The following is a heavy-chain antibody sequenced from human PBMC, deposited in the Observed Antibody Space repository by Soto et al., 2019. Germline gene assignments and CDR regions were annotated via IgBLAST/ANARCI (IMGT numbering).Heavy chain of an antibody. J-gene: IGHJ6*04. CDR1: GYTFSDFD. CDR2: MNAKSGDT. D-gene: IGHD3-10*01. Sequence: ASVKVSCKASGYTFSDFDINWLRQASGQGPEWMGWMNAKSGDTFFAQRFQGKFNMTWDTSLSTAYMEAGSLTSDDTAIYYCARGNPFSYAGFDVWAEGTTVTVSS. V-gene: IGHV1-8*01. CDR3: ARGNPFSYAGFDV.